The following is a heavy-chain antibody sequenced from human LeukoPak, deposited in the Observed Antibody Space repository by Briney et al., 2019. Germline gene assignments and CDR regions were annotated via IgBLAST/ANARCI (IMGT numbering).Heavy chain of an antibody. V-gene: IGHV3-23*01. Sequence: GGSLRLSCAASGFTFSSHAMSWVRQAPGKGLEWVSAISGSGGSTYYADSVKGRFTISRDNSKNTLYLQMNSLRAEDTAVYYCAKDTSAYYYDSSGLRYDYWGQGTLVTVSS. CDR2: ISGSGGST. CDR1: GFTFSSHA. CDR3: AKDTSAYYYDSSGLRYDY. D-gene: IGHD3-22*01. J-gene: IGHJ4*02.